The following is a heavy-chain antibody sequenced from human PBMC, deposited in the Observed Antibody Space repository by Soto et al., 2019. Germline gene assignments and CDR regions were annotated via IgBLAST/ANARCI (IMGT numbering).Heavy chain of an antibody. J-gene: IGHJ4*02. CDR3: AKNGLDNSPSAIDS. V-gene: IGHV3-23*01. CDR2: ITGSGRDT. D-gene: IGHD2-8*01. CDR1: GFSFRNNV. Sequence: GSLSLSSAASGFSFRNNVLSWVRQAPGKGLDWVSGITGSGRDTYYADSVKGRFTISRDNSKNMVFLQMNSLRAEDTALYYCAKNGLDNSPSAIDSWGPGTLVPVSS.